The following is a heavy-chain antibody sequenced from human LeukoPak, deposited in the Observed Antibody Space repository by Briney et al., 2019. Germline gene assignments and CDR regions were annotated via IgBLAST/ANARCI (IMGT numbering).Heavy chain of an antibody. D-gene: IGHD3-10*01. Sequence: GGSLRLSCAASGFTFSSYAMSWVRQAPGKGLEWVSGISGSGGSTYYADSMKGRFTIFRDNSESTLYLQMDSLRAEDTAVYYCAKDNSGSYSPSKFDYWGQGTLVTVSS. J-gene: IGHJ4*02. V-gene: IGHV3-23*01. CDR3: AKDNSGSYSPSKFDY. CDR1: GFTFSSYA. CDR2: ISGSGGST.